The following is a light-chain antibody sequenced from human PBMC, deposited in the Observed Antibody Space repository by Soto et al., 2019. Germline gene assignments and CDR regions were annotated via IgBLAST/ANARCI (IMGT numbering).Light chain of an antibody. CDR2: GAS. CDR1: QIVSSN. J-gene: IGKJ3*01. V-gene: IGKV3-20*01. Sequence: DIVMTQSPGTLSVSPGERATLSCRASQIVSSNLAWYQQKPGQAPRLLIYGASSRATGIPDRFSGSGSGTDFTLTISRLEPEDFAVYYCQQYGGSFRVFGPGTKVDIK. CDR3: QQYGGSFRV.